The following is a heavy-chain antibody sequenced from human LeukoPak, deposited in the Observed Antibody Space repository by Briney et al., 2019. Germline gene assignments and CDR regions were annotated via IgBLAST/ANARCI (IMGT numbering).Heavy chain of an antibody. Sequence: PGGSLRLSCAASGFTFSSYGMSWVRQAPGKGLEWVSGISWNSGSIGYADSVKGRFTISRDNAKNSLYLQMNSLRAEDTALYYCAKDPGPWGQGTLVTVSS. CDR2: ISWNSGSI. CDR3: AKDPGP. V-gene: IGHV3-9*01. J-gene: IGHJ5*02. CDR1: GFTFSSYG.